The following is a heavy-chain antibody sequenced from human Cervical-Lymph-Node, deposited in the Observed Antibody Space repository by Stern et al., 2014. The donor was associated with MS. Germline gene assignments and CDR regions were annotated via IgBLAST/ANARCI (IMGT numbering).Heavy chain of an antibody. CDR3: ARDSYSDYAETTFDY. Sequence: QAQLQESGPGLVKPSETLSLTCTVSGYSFSSEYYWGWIRQTPGKGLEWIGSIYHSGYTSYNPSLQSRVPMSVDTSKNQFSLSLSSVTAADTAVYYCARDSYSDYAETTFDYWGQGILVTVSS. CDR2: IYHSGYT. V-gene: IGHV4-38-2*02. J-gene: IGHJ4*02. CDR1: GYSFSSEYY. D-gene: IGHD4-11*01.